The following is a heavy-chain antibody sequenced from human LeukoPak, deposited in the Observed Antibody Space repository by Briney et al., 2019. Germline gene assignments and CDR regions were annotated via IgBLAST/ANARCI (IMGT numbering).Heavy chain of an antibody. V-gene: IGHV3-30*04. D-gene: IGHD5-18*01. J-gene: IGHJ4*02. CDR1: GFTLTTYA. Sequence: GGSLRLSCAASGFTLTTYAMHWLRQTPDKGLEWVALTSYDGTNIYYADSVKGRFTTSTDNSRNTLYLQMNSLRADDTAIYYCARGRADTALVFDHWGQGTQVIVSS. CDR3: ARGRADTALVFDH. CDR2: TSYDGTNI.